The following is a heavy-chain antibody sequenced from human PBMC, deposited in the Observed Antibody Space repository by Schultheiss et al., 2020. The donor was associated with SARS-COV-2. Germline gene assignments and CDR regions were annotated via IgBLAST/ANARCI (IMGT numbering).Heavy chain of an antibody. CDR2: INPNSGGT. J-gene: IGHJ6*02. CDR3: ARDQGIAGIEPFYYSGMDV. D-gene: IGHD2-21*01. V-gene: IGHV1-2*02. CDR1: GYTFTSYY. Sequence: ASVKVSCKASGYTFTSYYMHWVRQAPGQGLEWMGWINPNSGGTNYAQKFQGRVTMTRDTSTSTVYMELSSLRSEDTAVYYCARDQGIAGIEPFYYSGMDVWGQGTTVTVSS.